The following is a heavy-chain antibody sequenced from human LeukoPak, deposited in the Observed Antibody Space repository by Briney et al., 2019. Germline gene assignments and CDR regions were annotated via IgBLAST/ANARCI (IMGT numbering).Heavy chain of an antibody. CDR2: INPNSGGT. V-gene: IGHV1-2*02. CDR1: GYTFTSYY. J-gene: IGHJ4*02. D-gene: IGHD3-22*01. CDR3: ARDSFPHYYDSSGYYHFDY. Sequence: GASVKVSCKASGYTFTSYYMHWVRQAPGQGLEWMGWINPNSGGTNYAQKFQGRVTMTRDTSISTAYMELSRLRSDDTAVYYCARDSFPHYYDSSGYYHFDYWGQGTLVTVSS.